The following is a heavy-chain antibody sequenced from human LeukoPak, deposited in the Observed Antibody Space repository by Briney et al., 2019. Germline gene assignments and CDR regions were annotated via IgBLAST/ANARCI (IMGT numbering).Heavy chain of an antibody. J-gene: IGHJ3*02. D-gene: IGHD6-6*01. CDR2: ISSSGSTI. Sequence: GGSLRLSCAASGFTFSDYYMSWIRQAPGKGLEWVSYISSSGSTIYYADSVKGRFTISRDNSKNTLYLQMNSLRAEDTAVYYCVRDSSIAARQDAFDIWGQGTMVTVSS. CDR1: GFTFSDYY. CDR3: VRDSSIAARQDAFDI. V-gene: IGHV3-11*04.